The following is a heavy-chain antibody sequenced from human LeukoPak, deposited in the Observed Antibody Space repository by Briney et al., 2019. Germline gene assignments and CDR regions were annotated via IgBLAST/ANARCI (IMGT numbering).Heavy chain of an antibody. CDR1: GGSISRGDYY. CDR2: IHYSGST. D-gene: IGHD3-16*01. CDR3: ASGGSYIYGDY. Sequence: SETLSLTCTVSGGSISRGDYYWSWIRQPPGKGLEWIGFIHYSGSTYYNPSLKSRVTIPVDTSKNQFSLKLNSVTAADTAVYYCASGGSYIYGDYWGQGTLVTVSS. V-gene: IGHV4-30-4*01. J-gene: IGHJ4*02.